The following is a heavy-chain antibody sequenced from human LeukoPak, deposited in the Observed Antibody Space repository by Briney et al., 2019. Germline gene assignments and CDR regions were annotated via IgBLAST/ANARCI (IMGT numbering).Heavy chain of an antibody. Sequence: GGSLRLSCAASGFTFSSYSMNWVRQAPGKGLEWVSSISSSSSYIYYADSVKGRFTISRDNAKNSLYLQMNSLRAEDTAVYYCARDGITIFGVVIHAEYFQHWGQGTLGTVSS. D-gene: IGHD3-3*01. CDR3: ARDGITIFGVVIHAEYFQH. V-gene: IGHV3-21*01. CDR1: GFTFSSYS. J-gene: IGHJ1*01. CDR2: ISSSSSYI.